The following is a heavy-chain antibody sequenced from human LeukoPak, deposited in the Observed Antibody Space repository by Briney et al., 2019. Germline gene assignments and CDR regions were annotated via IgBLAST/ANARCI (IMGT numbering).Heavy chain of an antibody. CDR2: IIPIFGTA. CDR1: GYTFTSYG. D-gene: IGHD2-15*01. J-gene: IGHJ5*02. Sequence: SVKVSCKASGYTFTSYGISWVRQAPGQGLEWMGGIIPIFGTANYAQKFQGRVTITADESTSTAYMELSSLRSEDTAVYYCAVPGGYCSGGSCWSWFDPWGQGTLVTVSS. V-gene: IGHV1-69*13. CDR3: AVPGGYCSGGSCWSWFDP.